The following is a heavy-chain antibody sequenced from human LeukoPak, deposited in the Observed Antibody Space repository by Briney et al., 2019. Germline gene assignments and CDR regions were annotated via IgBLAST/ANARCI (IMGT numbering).Heavy chain of an antibody. V-gene: IGHV4-31*03. D-gene: IGHD5-18*01. Sequence: SETLSLTCTVSGGSISSGGYYWSWIRQHPGEGLERIEYIYYSGSTYYNPSLKSRVTISVDTSKNQFSLKLSSVTAADTAVYYCARGRAMADPDAFDIWGQGTMVTVSS. CDR2: IYYSGST. CDR3: ARGRAMADPDAFDI. J-gene: IGHJ3*02. CDR1: GGSISSGGYY.